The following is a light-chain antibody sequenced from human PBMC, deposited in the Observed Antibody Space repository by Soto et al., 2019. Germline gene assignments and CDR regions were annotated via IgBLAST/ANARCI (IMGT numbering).Light chain of an antibody. J-gene: IGKJ5*01. CDR3: QQSYTTLPIT. CDR2: AAS. Sequence: DIQMTQSTSSLSASVGDRVSITCRASQRISTFLSWYQQKPGKAPKLLIYAASSLQSGVPPRFSGSGSGTTFTLTISSAQPEDFATYYCQQSYTTLPITFGQGTRLEIK. V-gene: IGKV1-39*01. CDR1: QRISTF.